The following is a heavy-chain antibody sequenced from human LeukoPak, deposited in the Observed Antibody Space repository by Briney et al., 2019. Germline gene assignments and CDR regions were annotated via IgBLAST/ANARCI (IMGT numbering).Heavy chain of an antibody. CDR3: ERAGRVGVFYFHY. CDR2: IRSRSSSI. V-gene: IGHV3-48*01. J-gene: IGHJ4*02. CDR1: GFTFSSYS. Sequence: GGSLRLSCGAWGFTFSSYSMNWVRQARGRGGEWGSYIRSRSSSIYCAGSVKGRLTISRDNAQNAVYAQMDGLRAEDRAVYYCERAGRVGVFYFHYWGEGPLVTVSS. D-gene: IGHD3-10*01.